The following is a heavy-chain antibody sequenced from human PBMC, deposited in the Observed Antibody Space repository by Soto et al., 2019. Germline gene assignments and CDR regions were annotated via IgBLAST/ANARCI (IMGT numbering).Heavy chain of an antibody. J-gene: IGHJ6*02. D-gene: IGHD6-13*01. Sequence: EVQLVESGGGLVKPGGSLRLSCAASGFTFSSYSMNWVRQAPGKGLEWVSSISSSSSYIYYADSVKGRFTISRDNAKNSLYLQMNSLRAEDTAVYYCARDPKLPHSWGVYYYGMDVWGQGTTVTVSS. CDR2: ISSSSSYI. CDR3: ARDPKLPHSWGVYYYGMDV. V-gene: IGHV3-21*01. CDR1: GFTFSSYS.